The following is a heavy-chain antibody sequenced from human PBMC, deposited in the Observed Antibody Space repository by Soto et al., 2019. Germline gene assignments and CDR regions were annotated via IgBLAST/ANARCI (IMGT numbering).Heavy chain of an antibody. D-gene: IGHD1-26*01. J-gene: IGHJ6*02. CDR1: GGSISSGGYY. Sequence: KPSETLSLTCTVSGGSISSGGYYWGWIRQHPGKGLEWIGDIYYSGSTYYNPSLKSRVTISVDTSKNQFSLKLSSVTAADTAVYYCARDWDGANGPLYGMDVWGQGTTVTVSS. CDR3: ARDWDGANGPLYGMDV. V-gene: IGHV4-31*03. CDR2: IYYSGST.